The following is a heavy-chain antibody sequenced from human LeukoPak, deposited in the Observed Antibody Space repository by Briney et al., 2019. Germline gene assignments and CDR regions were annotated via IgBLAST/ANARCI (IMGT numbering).Heavy chain of an antibody. CDR3: ARERRGYYYGSGSYWYMDV. CDR2: INSDGINT. V-gene: IGHV3-74*01. Sequence: GGTLRLSCAASGFTFSNYWMHWVRHAPGKGLVWVSRINSDGINTSYADSVKGRFTISRDNAKNTLNLQMNSLRAEDTAVYYCARERRGYYYGSGSYWYMDVWGKGTTVTVSS. CDR1: GFTFSNYW. D-gene: IGHD3-10*01. J-gene: IGHJ6*03.